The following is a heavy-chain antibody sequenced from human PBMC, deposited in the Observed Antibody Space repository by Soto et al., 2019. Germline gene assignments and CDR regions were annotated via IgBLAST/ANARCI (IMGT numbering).Heavy chain of an antibody. CDR1: GYTLTGYY. CDR2: INPNSGGT. V-gene: IGHV1-2*02. Sequence: XSVKVSCKASGYTLTGYYMHWVRQAPGQRLEWMGWINPNSGGTNYAQKLQGRVTMTRDTSISTAYMELSRLRSDDTAVYYFARDLIVVVVAASWYFDYWGQGTLVTASS. CDR3: ARDLIVVVVAASWYFDY. J-gene: IGHJ4*02. D-gene: IGHD2-15*01.